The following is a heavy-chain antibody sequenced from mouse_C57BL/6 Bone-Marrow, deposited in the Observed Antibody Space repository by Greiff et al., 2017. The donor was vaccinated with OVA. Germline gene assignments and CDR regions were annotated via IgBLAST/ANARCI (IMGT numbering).Heavy chain of an antibody. D-gene: IGHD2-5*01. Sequence: EVQRVESGGGLVQPGGSLKLSCAASGFTFSDYGMAWVRQAPRKGPEWVAFISNLAYSIYYADTVTGRFTISRENAKNTLYLEMSSLRSEDTAMYYCARRGYSNYESFDYWGKGTLVTVSA. CDR3: ARRGYSNYESFDY. V-gene: IGHV5-15*01. J-gene: IGHJ3*01. CDR2: ISNLAYSI. CDR1: GFTFSDYG.